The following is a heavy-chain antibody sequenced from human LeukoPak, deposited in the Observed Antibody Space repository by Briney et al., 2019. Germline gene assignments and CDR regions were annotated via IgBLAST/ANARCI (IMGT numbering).Heavy chain of an antibody. Sequence: ASAKVSCKASGGTLSSYAISWVRQAPGQGLEWMGGIIPIFGTANYAQKFQGRVTITADKSTSTAYMELSSLRSEDTAVYYCAKSMVRGVIDDAFDIWGQGTMVTVSS. CDR2: IIPIFGTA. CDR3: AKSMVRGVIDDAFDI. CDR1: GGTLSSYA. J-gene: IGHJ3*02. V-gene: IGHV1-69*06. D-gene: IGHD3-10*01.